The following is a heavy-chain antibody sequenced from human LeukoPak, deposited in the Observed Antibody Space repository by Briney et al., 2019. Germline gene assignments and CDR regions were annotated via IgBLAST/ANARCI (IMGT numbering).Heavy chain of an antibody. CDR2: ISYDGSNK. Sequence: GGSLRLSCAASGFTFSSYGMHWVRQAPGRGLEWVAVISYDGSNKYYADSVKGRFTISRDNSKNTLYLQMNSLRAEDTAVYYCSNSGYDKGGFDYWGQGTLVTVSS. J-gene: IGHJ4*02. D-gene: IGHD5-12*01. CDR3: SNSGYDKGGFDY. CDR1: GFTFSSYG. V-gene: IGHV3-30*18.